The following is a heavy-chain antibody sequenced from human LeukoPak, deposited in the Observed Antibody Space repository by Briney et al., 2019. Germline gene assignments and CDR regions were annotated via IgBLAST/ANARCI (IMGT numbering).Heavy chain of an antibody. CDR1: GYFFPNAW. V-gene: IGHV3-21*01. Sequence: KPGGSLRRSCTISGYFFPNAWLNWVRQAPGKGLEWVSSISGSYSYMYYADSVQGRFTISRDNAKNSLYLQMNSLRVEDTAVYYCATDLSSTSLSAFDYWGQGTLVTVSS. J-gene: IGHJ4*02. CDR2: ISGSYSYM. D-gene: IGHD6-13*01. CDR3: ATDLSSTSLSAFDY.